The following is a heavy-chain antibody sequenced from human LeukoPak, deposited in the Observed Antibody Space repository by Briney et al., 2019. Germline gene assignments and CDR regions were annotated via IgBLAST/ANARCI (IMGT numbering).Heavy chain of an antibody. Sequence: VASVNVSCKASGYTFTSYGISWVRQAPGQGLEWMGWISAYNGNTNYAQKLQGRVTMTTDTSTSTAYMELRSLRSDDTAVYYCARRGYSYGPDLYYYYGMDVWGQGTTVTVSS. J-gene: IGHJ6*02. D-gene: IGHD5-18*01. V-gene: IGHV1-18*01. CDR1: GYTFTSYG. CDR3: ARRGYSYGPDLYYYYGMDV. CDR2: ISAYNGNT.